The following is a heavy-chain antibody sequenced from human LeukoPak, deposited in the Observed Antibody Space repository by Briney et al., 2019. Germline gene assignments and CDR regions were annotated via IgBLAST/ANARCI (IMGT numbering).Heavy chain of an antibody. CDR1: GFTVITND. D-gene: IGHD1-14*01. CDR2: RYSDGNT. CDR3: ARGVEPLAANTLAY. Sequence: GGTLRPSCAASGFTVITNDMTWVRQAPGKGLDSVSVRYSDGNTKYADSVQGRFSISRDNSKNTLYLDMNSLSPDDTAVYYCARGVEPLAANTLAYWGQGTLVTVSS. V-gene: IGHV3-53*01. J-gene: IGHJ4*02.